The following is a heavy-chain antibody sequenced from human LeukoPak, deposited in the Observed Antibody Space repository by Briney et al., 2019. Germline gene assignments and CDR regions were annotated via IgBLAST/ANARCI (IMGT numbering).Heavy chain of an antibody. J-gene: IGHJ4*02. Sequence: GGSLRLSCAASGFTLSTYAMSWVRQAPGMGLEWVSALSPSGGITYYEDSVKGRFTISRDNSKNTLYLQMNSLRAEDTAVYYCARGVNYFVLEYWGQGTLVSVSS. CDR3: ARGVNYFVLEY. CDR1: GFTLSTYA. D-gene: IGHD3-10*02. V-gene: IGHV3-23*01. CDR2: LSPSGGIT.